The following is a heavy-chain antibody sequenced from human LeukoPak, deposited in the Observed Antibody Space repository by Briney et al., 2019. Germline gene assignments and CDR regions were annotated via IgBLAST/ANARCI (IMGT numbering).Heavy chain of an antibody. J-gene: IGHJ4*02. CDR2: IYTSGST. Sequence: SETLSLTCTVYGGSISSYYWSWIRQPAGKGLEWLGRIYTSGSTNYNPSLKSRVTMSVDTSKNQFSLKLSSVTAADTAVYYCARDRIAAAGTSYYFDYWGQGTLVTVSS. CDR1: GGSISSYY. D-gene: IGHD6-13*01. CDR3: ARDRIAAAGTSYYFDY. V-gene: IGHV4-4*07.